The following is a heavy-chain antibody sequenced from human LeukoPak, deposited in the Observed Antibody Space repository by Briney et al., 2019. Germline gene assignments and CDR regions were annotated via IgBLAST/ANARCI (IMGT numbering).Heavy chain of an antibody. CDR3: AKLDAYCGCDCHSPLGC. D-gene: IGHD2-21*01. J-gene: IGHJ4*02. V-gene: IGHV3-48*04. Sequence: GGSLRLSCAASGFPFSSYSMNWVRQAPGKGLEWVSYISSSSSTIYYADSVKGLFTITRDNAKNSLYLQMNSLRAEDTAVYYCAKLDAYCGCDCHSPLGCWGQGAMVTVSS. CDR1: GFPFSSYS. CDR2: ISSSSSTI.